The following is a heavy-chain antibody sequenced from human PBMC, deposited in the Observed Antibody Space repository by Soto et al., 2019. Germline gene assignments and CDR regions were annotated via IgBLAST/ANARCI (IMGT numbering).Heavy chain of an antibody. CDR2: ISAYNGNT. Sequence: ASVKVSFKASGYTFTSYGISWLRQAPGQGLEWMGWISAYNGNTNYAQKLQGRVTMTTDTSTSTAYMELGSLRSDDTAVYYCARGRIQLDDAFDIWGQGTMVTVSS. V-gene: IGHV1-18*04. J-gene: IGHJ3*02. CDR1: GYTFTSYG. CDR3: ARGRIQLDDAFDI. D-gene: IGHD5-18*01.